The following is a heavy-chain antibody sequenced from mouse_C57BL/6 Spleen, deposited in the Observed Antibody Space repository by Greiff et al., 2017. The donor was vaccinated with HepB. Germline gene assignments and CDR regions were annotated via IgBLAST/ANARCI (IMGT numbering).Heavy chain of an antibody. J-gene: IGHJ1*03. Sequence: VQLQQSGPELVKPGASVKISCKASGYAFSSSWMNWVKQRPGKGLEWIGRIYPGDGDTNYNGKFKGKATLTADKSSSTADMQISSLTSEDSAVYYCARDMFTTRYFDVWGTGTTFTVSS. V-gene: IGHV1-82*01. CDR1: GYAFSSSW. D-gene: IGHD2-2*01. CDR3: ARDMFTTRYFDV. CDR2: IYPGDGDT.